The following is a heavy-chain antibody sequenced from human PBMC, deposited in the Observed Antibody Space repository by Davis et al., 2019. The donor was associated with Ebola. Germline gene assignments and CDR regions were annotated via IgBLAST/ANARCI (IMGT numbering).Heavy chain of an antibody. Sequence: PSETLFLTCTVSGDSINSGSYYWGWIRQPPGKGLEWIGSIYYGGTTYYNPSLKTRVILSVDTSNNQFSLTLRSVTAADTAVYYCARDYGDYRYFLHWGQGTLVTVSS. D-gene: IGHD4-17*01. CDR1: GDSINSGSYY. J-gene: IGHJ1*01. CDR2: IYYGGTT. V-gene: IGHV4-39*02. CDR3: ARDYGDYRYFLH.